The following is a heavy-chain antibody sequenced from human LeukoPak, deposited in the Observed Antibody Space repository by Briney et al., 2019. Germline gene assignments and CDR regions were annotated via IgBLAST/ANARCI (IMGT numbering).Heavy chain of an antibody. CDR3: ARDLGSGYLYFDY. CDR1: GYTFTSYG. CDR2: ISAYNGNT. J-gene: IGHJ4*02. V-gene: IGHV1-18*01. D-gene: IGHD3-22*01. Sequence: ASVKASCKASGYTFTSYGISWVRQAPGQGLEWMGWISAYNGNTNYAQKLQGRVTMTTDTSTSTACMELRSLRSDDTAVYYCARDLGSGYLYFDYWGQGTLVTVSS.